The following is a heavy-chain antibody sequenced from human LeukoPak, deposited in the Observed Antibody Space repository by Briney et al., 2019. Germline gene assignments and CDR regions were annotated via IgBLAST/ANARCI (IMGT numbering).Heavy chain of an antibody. CDR3: ARVAAEPLPYYYYMDV. CDR2: IYTSGST. J-gene: IGHJ6*03. CDR1: GGSISSGSYY. Sequence: PSETLSLTCTVSGGSISSGSYYWSWIRQPAGKGLEWIERIYTSGSTNYNPSLKSRVTISVDTSKNQFSLKLSSVTAADTAVYYCARVAAEPLPYYYYMDVWGKGTTVTVSS. V-gene: IGHV4-61*02.